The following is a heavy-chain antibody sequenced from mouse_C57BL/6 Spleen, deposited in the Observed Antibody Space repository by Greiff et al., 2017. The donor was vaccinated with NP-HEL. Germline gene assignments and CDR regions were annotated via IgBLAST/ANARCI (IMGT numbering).Heavy chain of an antibody. V-gene: IGHV1-72*01. D-gene: IGHD1-1*01. J-gene: IGHJ4*01. CDR2: IDPNSGGT. CDR1: GYTFTSYW. CDR3: ARGDSITTVVEDAMDY. Sequence: QVQLQQPGAELVKPGASVKLSCKASGYTFTSYWMHWVKQRPGRGLEWIGRIDPNSGGTKYNEKFKSKATLTVDKPSSTAYMQLSSLTSEDSAVYYCARGDSITTVVEDAMDYWGQGTSVTVSS.